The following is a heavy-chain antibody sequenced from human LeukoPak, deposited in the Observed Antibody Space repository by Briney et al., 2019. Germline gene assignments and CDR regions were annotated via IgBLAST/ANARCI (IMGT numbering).Heavy chain of an antibody. CDR1: GFTFSNYW. D-gene: IGHD2/OR15-2a*01. Sequence: PGGSLRLSCAASGFTFSNYWMSWVRQAPGKGLEWVANINQDGSETYYVDFVKGRFTISRDNAKNSLYLQMNSLRADDTSIYYCARGDHFSGDYWRQGTLVTVSS. J-gene: IGHJ4*02. CDR3: ARGDHFSGDY. CDR2: INQDGSET. V-gene: IGHV3-7*04.